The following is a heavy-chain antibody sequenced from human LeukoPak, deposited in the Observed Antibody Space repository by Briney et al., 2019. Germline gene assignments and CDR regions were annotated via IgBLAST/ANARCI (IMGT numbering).Heavy chain of an antibody. CDR1: GGTFSSYA. V-gene: IGHV1-69*04. Sequence: SVKVSCKASGGTFSSYAISWVRQAPGQGLEWMGRIIPIFGIANYAQKSQGRVTITADKSTSTAYMELSSLRSEDTAVYYCARDLGYYDSSGLTWGQGTLVTVSS. CDR2: IIPIFGIA. CDR3: ARDLGYYDSSGLT. D-gene: IGHD3-22*01. J-gene: IGHJ4*02.